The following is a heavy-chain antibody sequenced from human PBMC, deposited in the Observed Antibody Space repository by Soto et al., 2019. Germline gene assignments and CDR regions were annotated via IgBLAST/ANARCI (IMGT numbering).Heavy chain of an antibody. V-gene: IGHV1-69*01. Sequence: QVQLVQSGAEVKKPGSSVKVSCKASGGTFSSYAISWVRQAPGQGLEWMGGIIPIFGTANYAQKFQGRVTITADESTSAAYVELSSLRSEDTAVYYCARGANYDFWSGYAFDIWGQGTMVTVSS. CDR3: ARGANYDFWSGYAFDI. CDR1: GGTFSSYA. D-gene: IGHD3-3*01. CDR2: IIPIFGTA. J-gene: IGHJ3*02.